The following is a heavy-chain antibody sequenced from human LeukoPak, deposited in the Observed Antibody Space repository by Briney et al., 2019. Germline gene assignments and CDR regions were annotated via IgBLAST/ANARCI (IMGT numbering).Heavy chain of an antibody. CDR1: GFSLSTSGMC. Sequence: SGPTLVNPTQILTLTCTFSGFSLSTSGMCVSWIRQPPGKALEWLARIDWDDDKYYSTSLKTRLTISKDTSKNQVVLTMTNMDPVDTATYYCARMRRGYSYGHFDYWGQGTLVTVSS. D-gene: IGHD5-18*01. V-gene: IGHV2-70*11. CDR3: ARMRRGYSYGHFDY. J-gene: IGHJ4*02. CDR2: IDWDDDK.